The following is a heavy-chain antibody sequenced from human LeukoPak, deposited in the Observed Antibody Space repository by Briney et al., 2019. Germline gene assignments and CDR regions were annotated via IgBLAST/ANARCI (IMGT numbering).Heavy chain of an antibody. D-gene: IGHD2-2*02. J-gene: IGHJ3*02. CDR3: ARDRRYCSSTSCYTSHAFDI. V-gene: IGHV4-61*01. CDR2: IYYSGST. CDR1: GGSISSGNYY. Sequence: SETLSLTCTVSGGSISSGNYYWSWIRQPPGKGLEWIGYIYYSGSTNYNPSLRSRVTISVDTSKNQFSLKLSSVTAADTAVYYCARDRRYCSSTSCYTSHAFDIWGQGTMVTVSS.